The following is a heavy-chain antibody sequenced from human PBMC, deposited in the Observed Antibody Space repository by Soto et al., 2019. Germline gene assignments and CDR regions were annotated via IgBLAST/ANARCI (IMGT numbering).Heavy chain of an antibody. CDR2: IKQAGSEI. CDR1: GFTFSSYW. CDR3: AKSLSAIPGDS. J-gene: IGHJ4*02. D-gene: IGHD2-2*01. Sequence: EVQMVEPGGGLVQSGGSLRLACAASGFTFSSYWMSCVRQGPGKGPEWVANIKQAGSEIYDVDSVKGRFTISRDNAKSSLYLQMTSLRAEDTAVYHCAKSLSAIPGDSWGQGTLVTVSS. V-gene: IGHV3-7*05.